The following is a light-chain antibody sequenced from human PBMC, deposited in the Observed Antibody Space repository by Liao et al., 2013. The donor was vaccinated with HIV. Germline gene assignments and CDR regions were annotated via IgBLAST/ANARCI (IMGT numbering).Light chain of an antibody. CDR3: QAWDSRTWV. V-gene: IGLV3-1*01. CDR1: ELGDKY. Sequence: SYELTQPPSVSVSPGQTASITCSGDELGDKYACWYQQKPGQSPVLVIYQDTKRPSGIPERFSGSNSGNTATLTISGTQAMDEADYYCQAWDSRTWVFGGGTKLTVL. CDR2: QDT. J-gene: IGLJ3*02.